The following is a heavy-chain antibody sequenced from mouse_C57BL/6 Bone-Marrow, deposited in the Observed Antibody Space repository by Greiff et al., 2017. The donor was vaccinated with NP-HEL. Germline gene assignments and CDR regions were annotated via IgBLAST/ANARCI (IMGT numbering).Heavy chain of an antibody. D-gene: IGHD1-1*01. J-gene: IGHJ3*01. Sequence: QVQLQQSGAELVKPGASVKLSCKASGYTFTTYWMQWVKQRPGQGLEWIGEIDPSDSYTNYNQKFKGQATLTVDTSSSTAYMQLSSLTSEDSAVYYCARKAYYGRSYEFAYWGQGTLVTVSA. CDR3: ARKAYYGRSYEFAY. V-gene: IGHV1-50*01. CDR2: IDPSDSYT. CDR1: GYTFTTYW.